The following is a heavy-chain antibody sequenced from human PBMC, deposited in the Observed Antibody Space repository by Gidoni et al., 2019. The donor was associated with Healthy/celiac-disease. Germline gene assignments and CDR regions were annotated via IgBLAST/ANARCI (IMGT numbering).Heavy chain of an antibody. CDR3: ARHSSRITMVRGAPNWFDP. CDR1: GYTFPSYY. D-gene: IGHD3-10*01. CDR2: INPSGGST. J-gene: IGHJ5*02. Sequence: QVQLVQSGAEVKKPGASVKVSCKASGYTFPSYYLHWVRPAPGQGLEWMGRINPSGGSTSYAQKVQGRVTMTRDTSTNTVYMELSSLRSEDTAVYYCARHSSRITMVRGAPNWFDPWGQGTLVTVSS. V-gene: IGHV1-46*01.